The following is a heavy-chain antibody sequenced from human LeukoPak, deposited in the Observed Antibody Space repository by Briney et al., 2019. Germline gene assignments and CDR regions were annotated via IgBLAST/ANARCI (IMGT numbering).Heavy chain of an antibody. CDR1: GFTFSSYA. Sequence: GGSLRLSCAASGFTFSSYAMHWVRQAPGKGLGWVAVISYDGSNKYYADSVKGRFTISRDNSKNTLYLQMNSLRAEDTAVYYCARDGATEYFDYWGQGTPVTVSS. D-gene: IGHD1-26*01. J-gene: IGHJ4*02. CDR2: ISYDGSNK. CDR3: ARDGATEYFDY. V-gene: IGHV3-30-3*01.